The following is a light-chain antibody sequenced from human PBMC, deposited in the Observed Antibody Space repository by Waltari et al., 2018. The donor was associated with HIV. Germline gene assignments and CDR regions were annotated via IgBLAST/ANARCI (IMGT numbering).Light chain of an antibody. V-gene: IGKV1-5*03. Sequence: DIQMTQSLSTVSASVGDKIIITCRASPSISNWLAWFQQKPGKAPKLLIYKASNLESGVPSRFSGSGSGTEFTLTINSLQPDDFATYFCQQYSSDPLTFGRGTRVEVK. J-gene: IGKJ4*01. CDR1: PSISNW. CDR2: KAS. CDR3: QQYSSDPLT.